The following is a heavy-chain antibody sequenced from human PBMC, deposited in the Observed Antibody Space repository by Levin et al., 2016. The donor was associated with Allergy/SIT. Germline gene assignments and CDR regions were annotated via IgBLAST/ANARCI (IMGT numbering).Heavy chain of an antibody. CDR1: GGSISSYY. J-gene: IGHJ4*02. D-gene: IGHD2-15*01. CDR3: ARDSYACSGGSCLWY. Sequence: SETLSLTCTVSGGSISSYYWSWIRQPPGKGLEWIGYIYYSGTTKNNPSLDSRVTISVDTSKNQFSLKLSSVTAADTAVYYCARDSYACSGGSCLWYWGQGALVTVSS. CDR2: IYYSGTT. V-gene: IGHV4-59*01.